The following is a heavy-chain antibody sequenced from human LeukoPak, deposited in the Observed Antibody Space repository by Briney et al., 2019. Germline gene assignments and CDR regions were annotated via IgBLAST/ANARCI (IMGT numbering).Heavy chain of an antibody. D-gene: IGHD4-23*01. V-gene: IGHV3-11*01. CDR2: ISSGGSTT. J-gene: IGHJ6*02. CDR1: GFTFSDHY. CDR3: AKAGGNSAYYYYGMDV. Sequence: PGGSLRLSCAASGFTFSDHYMSWIRQAPGKGLECVSYISSGGSTTYYTDSVKGRFTISRDNAKNSLYLQMNSLRAEDTALYYCAKAGGNSAYYYYGMDVWGQGTTVTVSS.